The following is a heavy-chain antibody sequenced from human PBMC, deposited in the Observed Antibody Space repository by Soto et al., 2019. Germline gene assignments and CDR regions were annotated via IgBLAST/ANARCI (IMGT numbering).Heavy chain of an antibody. CDR2: MNPNSGNT. J-gene: IGHJ6*03. Sequence: ASVKVSCKVSGYTLTELSINWVRQATGQGLEWMGWMNPNSGNTGYAQKFQGRVTMTRNTSISTAYMELSSLRSEDTAVYYCARAGLPIFGVVMDPDYYMDVWGKGTTVTVSS. CDR3: ARAGLPIFGVVMDPDYYMDV. CDR1: GYTLTELS. D-gene: IGHD3-3*01. V-gene: IGHV1-8*01.